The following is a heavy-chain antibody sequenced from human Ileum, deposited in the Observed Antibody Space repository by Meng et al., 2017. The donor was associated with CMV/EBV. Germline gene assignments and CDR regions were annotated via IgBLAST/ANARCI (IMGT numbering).Heavy chain of an antibody. CDR2: IGAYNGNT. Sequence: WLRQVPGQGLEWMGWIGAYNGNTNYAPKFQGRVTMTTDTRTATAYMELRSLRSADTAFYYCARDLDSGRVSSDLILVPPSTRLFDYWGQGTLVTVSS. CDR3: ARDLDSGRVSSDLILVPPSTRLFDY. V-gene: IGHV1-18*01. J-gene: IGHJ4*02. D-gene: IGHD2/OR15-2a*01.